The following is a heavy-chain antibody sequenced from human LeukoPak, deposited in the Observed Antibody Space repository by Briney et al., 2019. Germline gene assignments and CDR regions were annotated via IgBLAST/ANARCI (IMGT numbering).Heavy chain of an antibody. V-gene: IGHV3-23*01. D-gene: IGHD6-13*01. J-gene: IGHJ4*02. CDR1: GFSFSAYN. Sequence: PGGSLRLSCEGSGFSFSAYNMNWVRQAPGKGLEWVSGISGSGSTTYYADSVKGRFTISRDSSKNMLYLQVNSLRAEDTAVYYCAKALSSGTAAGSRFDYWGQGTLVTVSS. CDR3: AKALSSGTAAGSRFDY. CDR2: ISGSGSTT.